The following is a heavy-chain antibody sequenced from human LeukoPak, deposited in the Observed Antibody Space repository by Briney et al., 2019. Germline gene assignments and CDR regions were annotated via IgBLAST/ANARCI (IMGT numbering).Heavy chain of an antibody. CDR2: IIPILGIA. V-gene: IGHV1-69*04. CDR3: ARDPSTSYYYYGMDV. Sequence: GASVKVSCKASGGTFSSYAISWVRQALGQGLEWMGRIIPILGIANYAQKFQGRVTITADKSTSTAYMELSSLRSEDTAVYYCARDPSTSYYYYGMDVWGRGTTVTVSS. D-gene: IGHD2-2*01. CDR1: GGTFSSYA. J-gene: IGHJ6*02.